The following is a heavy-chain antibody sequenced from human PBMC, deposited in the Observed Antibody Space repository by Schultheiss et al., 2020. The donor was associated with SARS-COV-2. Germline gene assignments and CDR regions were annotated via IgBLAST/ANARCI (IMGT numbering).Heavy chain of an antibody. D-gene: IGHD2-15*01. Sequence: GGSLRLSCAASGFTFSSYAMSWVRQAPGKGLEWVSAISGSGGSTYYADSVKGRFTISRDNSKNTLYLQMNSLRAEDTAVYFCARDIVVVVAATSRGDYYGMDVWGQGTTVTVSS. CDR2: ISGSGGST. CDR1: GFTFSSYA. CDR3: ARDIVVVVAATSRGDYYGMDV. J-gene: IGHJ6*02. V-gene: IGHV3-23*01.